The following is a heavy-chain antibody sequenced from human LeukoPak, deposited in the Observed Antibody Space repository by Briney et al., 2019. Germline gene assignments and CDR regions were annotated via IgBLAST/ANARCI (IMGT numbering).Heavy chain of an antibody. D-gene: IGHD3-10*01. CDR2: IKPDGSEQ. V-gene: IGHV3-7*01. J-gene: IGHJ3*02. Sequence: GGSLRLSCAASGFTFSSYWMSWVRQAPGKGLEWVANIKPDGSEQYYVDSVKGRFTISRDNAKNSLYLQMHSLRADDTAVYYCHYAREFLYAFDIWGQGTMVTVSS. CDR1: GFTFSSYW. CDR3: HYAREFLYAFDI.